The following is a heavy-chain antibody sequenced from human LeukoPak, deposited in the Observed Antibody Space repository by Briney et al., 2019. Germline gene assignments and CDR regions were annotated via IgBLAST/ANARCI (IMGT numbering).Heavy chain of an antibody. J-gene: IGHJ4*02. V-gene: IGHV3-23*01. CDR3: AKDLNLRYFDY. Sequence: PGGTLRLSCAASGFTFSSYVMSWVRQAPGKGLEWVSAISGSGGSTCYADSVKGRFTISRDNSKNTLYLQMNSLRAEDTAVYYCAKDLNLRYFDYWGQGTLVTVSS. CDR1: GFTFSSYV. CDR2: ISGSGGST. D-gene: IGHD1-7*01.